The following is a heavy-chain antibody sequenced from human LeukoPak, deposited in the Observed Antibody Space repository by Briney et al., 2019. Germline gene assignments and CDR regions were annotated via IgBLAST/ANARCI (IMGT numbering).Heavy chain of an antibody. CDR1: GGTFSSYA. D-gene: IGHD1-26*01. V-gene: IGHV1-69*01. Sequence: ASVKVSCKASGGTFSSYAISWVRQAPGQGLEWMGGIIPIFGTANYAQRFQGRVTITADESTSTAYMELSSLRSEDTAVYYCAREDRQWELNFWGQGTLVTVSS. CDR2: IIPIFGTA. J-gene: IGHJ4*02. CDR3: AREDRQWELNF.